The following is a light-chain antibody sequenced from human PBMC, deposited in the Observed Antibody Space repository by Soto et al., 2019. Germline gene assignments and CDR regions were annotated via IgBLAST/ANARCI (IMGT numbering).Light chain of an antibody. CDR2: WAS. Sequence: DIVLTQSPDSLAVSLGERATINCKSSQSLINSSNNKKYLAWYQQKPGQPPKLLIYWASTRESGVPDRFSGSGSGTDFTLTITNLQAEDVAVYYCQQYLYTPQFGPGTEVAIK. J-gene: IGKJ1*01. V-gene: IGKV4-1*01. CDR3: QQYLYTPQ. CDR1: QSLINSSNNKKY.